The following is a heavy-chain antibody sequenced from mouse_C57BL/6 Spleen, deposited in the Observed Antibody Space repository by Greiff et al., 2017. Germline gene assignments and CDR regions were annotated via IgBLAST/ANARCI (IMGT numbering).Heavy chain of an antibody. Sequence: EVQRVESGGGLVQPGGSMKLSCAASGFTFSDAWMDWVRQSPEKGLEWVAEIRNKANNHATYYAESVKGRFTISRDDSKSSVYLQMNSLRAEDTGIYYCTRGTTVVAPGFAYWGQGTLVTVSA. D-gene: IGHD1-1*01. CDR3: TRGTTVVAPGFAY. CDR1: GFTFSDAW. J-gene: IGHJ3*01. V-gene: IGHV6-6*01. CDR2: IRNKANNHAT.